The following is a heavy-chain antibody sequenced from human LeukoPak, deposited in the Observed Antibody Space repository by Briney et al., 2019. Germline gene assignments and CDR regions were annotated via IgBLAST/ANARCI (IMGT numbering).Heavy chain of an antibody. CDR3: AKSYDSSGYYSYYFDY. CDR1: GFTFSSYG. CDR2: ISGSGGST. Sequence: GGSLRLSCAASGFTFSSYGMSWVRHAPGKGLEWVSAISGSGGSTYYADSVKGRFTISRDTSKNTLYLQMNSLRAGDTAVYYCAKSYDSSGYYSYYFDYWGQGTLVTVSS. J-gene: IGHJ4*02. V-gene: IGHV3-23*01. D-gene: IGHD3-22*01.